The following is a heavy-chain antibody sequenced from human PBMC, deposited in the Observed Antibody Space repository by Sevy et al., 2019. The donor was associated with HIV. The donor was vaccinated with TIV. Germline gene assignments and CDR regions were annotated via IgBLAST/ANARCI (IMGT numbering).Heavy chain of an antibody. Sequence: GGSLRLSCEVSGFSVSSNYMNWVRQAPERGPEWVSVIYGSGTTLYADSVRGRFTISRDNSKNTLYLQMNSLRAGDTAVYYCVRDLVTWELQGDYWGQGTLVTVSS. CDR1: GFSVSSNY. CDR3: VRDLVTWELQGDY. CDR2: IYGSGTT. J-gene: IGHJ4*02. D-gene: IGHD1-7*01. V-gene: IGHV3-53*01.